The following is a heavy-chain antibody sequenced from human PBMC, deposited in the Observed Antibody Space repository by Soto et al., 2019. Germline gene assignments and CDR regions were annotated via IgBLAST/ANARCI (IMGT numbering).Heavy chain of an antibody. CDR1: GGSISSYC. Sequence: SETLSLTCTVSGGSISSYCWSWIRQPPGKGLEWTGYIYYSGSTNYNPSLKSRVTISVDTSKNQFSLKLSSVTAADTAVYYCAGSGSSPYYYYYGMDVWGQGTTVTVSS. CDR2: IYYSGST. V-gene: IGHV4-59*01. CDR3: AGSGSSPYYYYYGMDV. D-gene: IGHD3-10*01. J-gene: IGHJ6*02.